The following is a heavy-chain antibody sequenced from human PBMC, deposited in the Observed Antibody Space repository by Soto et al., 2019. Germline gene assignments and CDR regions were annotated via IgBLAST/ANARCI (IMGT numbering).Heavy chain of an antibody. D-gene: IGHD5-18*01. Sequence: PSATLSLTCTVSGGSISSSSYYWGWIRQPPGKGLEWIGSIYYSGSTYYNPSLKSRVTISVDTSKNQFSLKLSSVTAADTSVYYCAREDTAMVVYGMDVWGQGTTVTVSS. CDR2: IYYSGST. CDR3: AREDTAMVVYGMDV. CDR1: GGSISSSSYY. V-gene: IGHV4-39*02. J-gene: IGHJ6*02.